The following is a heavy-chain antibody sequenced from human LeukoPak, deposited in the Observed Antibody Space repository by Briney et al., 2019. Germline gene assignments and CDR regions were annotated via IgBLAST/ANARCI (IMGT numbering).Heavy chain of an antibody. J-gene: IGHJ2*01. CDR3: ARATSSLGGNFDRYFDL. V-gene: IGHV3-30*04. CDR1: GFTFSSYA. CDR2: ISYDGSNK. Sequence: PGGSLRLSCAASGFTFSSYAMHWVRQAPGKGLEWVAVISYDGSNKYYADSVKGRFTISRDNSKNTLYLQMNSLRAEDTAVYYCARATSSLGGNFDRYFDLWGRGTLVTVSS. D-gene: IGHD4-23*01.